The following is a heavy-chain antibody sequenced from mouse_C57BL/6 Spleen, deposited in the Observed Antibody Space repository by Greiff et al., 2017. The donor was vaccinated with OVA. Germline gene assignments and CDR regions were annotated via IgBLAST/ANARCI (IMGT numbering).Heavy chain of an antibody. D-gene: IGHD3-2*02. CDR2: IYPGSGNT. CDR3: ARLTAQATGDWVDY. J-gene: IGHJ4*01. V-gene: IGHV1-66*01. CDR1: GYSFTSYY. Sequence: QVQLQQSGPELVKPGASVKISCKASGYSFTSYYIHWVKQRPGQGLEWIGWIYPGSGNTKYNEKFKGKATLTADTSSSTAYMQLSSLTSEDSAVDYCARLTAQATGDWVDYWGQGTSVTVSS.